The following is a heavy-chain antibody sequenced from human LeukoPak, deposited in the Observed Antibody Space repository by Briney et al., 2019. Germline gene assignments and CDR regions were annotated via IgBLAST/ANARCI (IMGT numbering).Heavy chain of an antibody. CDR3: ATLEPYYYGSGSYY. D-gene: IGHD3-10*01. J-gene: IGHJ4*02. CDR2: ISSSSSTI. Sequence: TSETLSLTCTVSGGSISSSSYYWGWIRQAPGKGLEWVSYISSSSSTIYYADSVKGRFTISRDNAKNSLYLQMNSLRAEDTAVYYCATLEPYYYGSGSYYWGQGTLVTVSS. CDR1: GGSISSSS. V-gene: IGHV3-48*01.